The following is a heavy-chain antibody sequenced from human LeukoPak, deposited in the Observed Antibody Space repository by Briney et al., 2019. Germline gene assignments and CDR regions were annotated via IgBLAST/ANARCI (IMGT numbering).Heavy chain of an antibody. CDR2: IKQDGSEK. CDR3: ARDRDILDH. D-gene: IGHD3-9*01. Sequence: GGSLRLSCAASGFTFSNAWMSWVRQAPGKGLEWVANIKQDGSEKYYVDSVKGRFTISRDNAKNSLYLQMNSLRAEDTAVYYCARDRDILDHWGQGTLVTVSS. J-gene: IGHJ5*02. V-gene: IGHV3-7*01. CDR1: GFTFSNAW.